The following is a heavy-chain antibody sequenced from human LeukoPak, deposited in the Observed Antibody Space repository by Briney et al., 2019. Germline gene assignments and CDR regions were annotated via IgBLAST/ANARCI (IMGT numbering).Heavy chain of an antibody. CDR3: ARHIDWAFDY. V-gene: IGHV3-7*01. D-gene: IGHD3-9*01. J-gene: IGHJ4*02. Sequence: GGSLRLSCAASGFAFSTYWMTWARHAPGKGLEWVANIKPDGSEKYYADSVKGRFTISRDNAKISLFLQMNSLRAEDTAVYYCARHIDWAFDYWGQGTLVTVSS. CDR1: GFAFSTYW. CDR2: IKPDGSEK.